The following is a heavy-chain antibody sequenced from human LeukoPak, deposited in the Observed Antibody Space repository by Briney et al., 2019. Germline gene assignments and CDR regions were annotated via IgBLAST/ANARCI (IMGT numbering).Heavy chain of an antibody. CDR2: IYSGGST. Sequence: GGSLRLSCAASGLTVSSKYMSWVRQAPGKGLEWVSVIYSGGSTYYADSVRGRFTISRDNSKNTLYLQMNSLRAEDTAVYYCARDFELSHWGQGTLVTVSS. J-gene: IGHJ4*02. D-gene: IGHD3-16*02. V-gene: IGHV3-66*01. CDR1: GLTVSSKY. CDR3: ARDFELSH.